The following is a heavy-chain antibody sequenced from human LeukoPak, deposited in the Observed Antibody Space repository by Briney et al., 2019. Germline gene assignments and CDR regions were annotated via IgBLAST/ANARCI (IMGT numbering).Heavy chain of an antibody. D-gene: IGHD3-9*01. CDR3: AREYDILTGPGVDY. Sequence: GGSLRLSCAASGFTFSSYSMNWVRQAPGKGLEWVSYISSSSSTIYYADSVKGRFTISRDNAKNSLYLQMNSLRAEDTAVHYCAREYDILTGPGVDYWGQGTLVTVSS. J-gene: IGHJ4*02. V-gene: IGHV3-48*04. CDR1: GFTFSSYS. CDR2: ISSSSSTI.